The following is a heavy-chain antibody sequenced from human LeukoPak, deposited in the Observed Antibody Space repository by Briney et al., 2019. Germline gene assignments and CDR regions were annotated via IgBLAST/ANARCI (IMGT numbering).Heavy chain of an antibody. CDR1: GYTFTSYG. D-gene: IGHD6-19*01. V-gene: IGHV1-18*01. CDR3: ARDRAVAGTGWDYYYYMDV. Sequence: ASVKVSCKASGYTFTSYGISWVRQAPGRGLGWMGWISAYNGNTNYAQKLQGRVTMTTDTSTCTAYMELRSLRSDDTAVYYCARDRAVAGTGWDYYYYMDVWGKGTTVTVSS. J-gene: IGHJ6*03. CDR2: ISAYNGNT.